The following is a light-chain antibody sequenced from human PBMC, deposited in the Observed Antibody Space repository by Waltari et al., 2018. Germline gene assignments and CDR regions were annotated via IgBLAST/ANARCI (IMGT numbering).Light chain of an antibody. J-gene: IGKJ3*01. CDR1: QCVSSH. CDR2: CAS. V-gene: IGKV3-15*01. CDR3: QQYNNLPPGVT. Sequence: EIVRTQAPAALLASPGEAASLCCRASQCVSSHLDWYQQKPGQAPRPRIYCASTRATGTPARFSGSGSRTEFILSFSSLQSEDFAVYYCQQYNNLPPGVTFGPGTKVDIK.